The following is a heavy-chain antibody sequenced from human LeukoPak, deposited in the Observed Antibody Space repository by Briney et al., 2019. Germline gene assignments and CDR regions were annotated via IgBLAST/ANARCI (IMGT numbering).Heavy chain of an antibody. D-gene: IGHD5-18*01. CDR3: AVGYSAEIGSQGWFDP. CDR1: GDSISRLDYC. V-gene: IGHV4-30-4*01. Sequence: SQTLSLTCTVSGDSISRLDYCWSWIRQPPGKGVEWIGCIDYTGTTYYKPSLKSRVTILVDMSKNQFSLKLSSVTAADTAVYFCAVGYSAEIGSQGWFDPWGQGTLVSVSS. J-gene: IGHJ5*02. CDR2: IDYTGTT.